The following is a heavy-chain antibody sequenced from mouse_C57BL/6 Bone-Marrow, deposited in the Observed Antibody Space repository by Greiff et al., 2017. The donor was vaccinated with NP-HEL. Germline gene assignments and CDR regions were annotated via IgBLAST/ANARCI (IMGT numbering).Heavy chain of an antibody. D-gene: IGHD2-2*01. CDR3: TTPYGYDGY. Sequence: VHVKQSGAELVRPGASVKLSCTASGFNIKDDYMHWVKQRPEQGLEWIGWIDPENGDTEYASKFQGKATITADTSSNTAYLQLSSLTSEDTAVYYCTTPYGYDGYWGQGTTLTVSS. CDR2: IDPENGDT. V-gene: IGHV14-4*01. J-gene: IGHJ2*01. CDR1: GFNIKDDY.